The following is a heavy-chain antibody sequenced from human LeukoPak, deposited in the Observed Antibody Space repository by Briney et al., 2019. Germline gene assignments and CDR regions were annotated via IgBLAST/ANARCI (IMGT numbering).Heavy chain of an antibody. Sequence: PGGSLRLSCAASGSTVSSNYMTWVRQAPGKGLEWVSVIYSGGSTYYADSVKGRFTISRHNSKNTLYLQMDSLRPEDTAVYYCARDLRGGGIDAFDIWGQGTMVTVSS. D-gene: IGHD4-23*01. CDR2: IYSGGST. CDR3: ARDLRGGGIDAFDI. CDR1: GSTVSSNY. V-gene: IGHV3-53*04. J-gene: IGHJ3*02.